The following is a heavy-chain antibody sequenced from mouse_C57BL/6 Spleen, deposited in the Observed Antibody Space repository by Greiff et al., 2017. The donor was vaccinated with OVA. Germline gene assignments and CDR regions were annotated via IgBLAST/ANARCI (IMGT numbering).Heavy chain of an antibody. Sequence: EVHLVESGGGLVQPGGSLSLSCAASGFTFTDYYMSWVRQPPGKALEWLGFIRNKANGYTTEYSASVKGRFTISRDNSQSILYLQMNALRAEDSATYYCARSSFYYGSTDYWGKGTTLTVSS. CDR2: IRNKANGYTT. CDR1: GFTFTDYY. J-gene: IGHJ2*01. CDR3: ARSSFYYGSTDY. D-gene: IGHD1-1*01. V-gene: IGHV7-3*01.